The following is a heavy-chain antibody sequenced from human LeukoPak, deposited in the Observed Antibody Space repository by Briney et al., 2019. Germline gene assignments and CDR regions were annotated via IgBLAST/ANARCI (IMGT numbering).Heavy chain of an antibody. J-gene: IGHJ6*04. D-gene: IGHD4-23*01. CDR2: INTDGSST. CDR1: GFTFSSYW. Sequence: PGGSLRLSRAASGFTFSSYWMHWVRQAPGKGLVWVSRINTDGSSTSYADSVKGRFTISRDNAKNTLYLQMNSLRAEDTAVYYCARGWLGGTGMDVWGKGTTVTVSS. V-gene: IGHV3-74*01. CDR3: ARGWLGGTGMDV.